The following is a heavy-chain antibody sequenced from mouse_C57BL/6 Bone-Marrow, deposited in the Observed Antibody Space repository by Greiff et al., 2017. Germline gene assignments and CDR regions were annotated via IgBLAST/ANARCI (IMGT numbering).Heavy chain of an antibody. CDR2: INPNYGTT. V-gene: IGHV1-39*01. Sequence: EVQLQQSGPELVKPGASVKISCKASGYSFPDYNMHWVKQSNGKSLEWIGVINPNYGTTSYNQKIKGKAALTVDQSSSTAYMPLNSLTTEDSAVYDWARGDDYDYAMDYWGQGTSVTVSS. CDR3: ARGDDYDYAMDY. J-gene: IGHJ4*01. CDR1: GYSFPDYN. D-gene: IGHD2-4*01.